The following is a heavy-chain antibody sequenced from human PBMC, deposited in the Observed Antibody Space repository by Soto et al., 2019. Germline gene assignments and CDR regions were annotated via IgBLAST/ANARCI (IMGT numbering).Heavy chain of an antibody. Sequence: SETLSLTCTVSVGSISGYYWIWIRQPPGKGLEWIGYIYYSGSTNYNPSLKSRVTISVDTSKNQFSLKLSSVTAADTAVYYCARLNYYGSGSSLDAFDIWGQGTMVTVSS. CDR1: VGSISGYY. CDR2: IYYSGST. J-gene: IGHJ3*02. V-gene: IGHV4-59*01. CDR3: ARLNYYGSGSSLDAFDI. D-gene: IGHD3-10*01.